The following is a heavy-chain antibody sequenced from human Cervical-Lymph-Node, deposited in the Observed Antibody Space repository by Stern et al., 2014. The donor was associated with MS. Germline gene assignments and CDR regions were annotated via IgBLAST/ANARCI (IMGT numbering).Heavy chain of an antibody. CDR2: IIPILDTP. CDR3: ASPSTVTVGAMDV. V-gene: IGHV1-69*01. D-gene: IGHD4-17*01. CDR1: GGTFSSYA. J-gene: IGHJ6*02. Sequence: QMQLVQSGAEVKKPGSSVKVSCKASGGTFSSYAINWVRQAPGHGLEWMGGIIPILDTPNYAQNFQGRVTITADDSTSTAYMELSMLRSEDTAVYYCASPSTVTVGAMDVWGQGTTVTVSS.